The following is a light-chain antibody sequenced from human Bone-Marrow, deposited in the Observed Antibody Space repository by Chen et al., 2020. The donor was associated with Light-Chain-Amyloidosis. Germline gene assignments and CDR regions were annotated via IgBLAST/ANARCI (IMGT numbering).Light chain of an antibody. J-gene: IGKJ4*01. V-gene: IGKV3-20*01. CDR3: QQYGTSPLT. CDR1: QTISSNY. Sequence: EIVLTQSPGTLSLSPGEGANLSCRASQTISSNYLTWYQQKFGQASRLLIYGSSSRATGIPDRFTGSGSGTDFTLTINRLETEDFAMYYCQQYGTSPLTLGGGTKVEIK. CDR2: GSS.